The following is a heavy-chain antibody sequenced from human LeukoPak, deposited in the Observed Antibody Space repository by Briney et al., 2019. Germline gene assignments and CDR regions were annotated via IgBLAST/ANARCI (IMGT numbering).Heavy chain of an antibody. Sequence: GGSLRLSCAASGFTVSDNYMSWVRQAPGKGLEWVSIIYSAGSTNYADSVKGRFTISRDNSKNTLYLQMSSLRAEDTAVDYRTLPLRDVFDIWGRGTMVTVSS. J-gene: IGHJ3*02. CDR1: GFTVSDNY. CDR2: IYSAGST. CDR3: TLPLRDVFDI. V-gene: IGHV3-53*01.